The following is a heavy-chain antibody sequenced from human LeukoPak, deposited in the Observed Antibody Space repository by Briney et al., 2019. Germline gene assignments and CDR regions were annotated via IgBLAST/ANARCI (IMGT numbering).Heavy chain of an antibody. V-gene: IGHV1-8*03. Sequence: GASVKVSCKASGYTFTSYDINWVRQATGQGLEWMGWMNPNSGNTGYAQKFQGRVTITRNTSISTAYMELSSLRSEDTAVYYCARAYYDSSPYRSPYYYYMDVWGKGTTVTVSS. CDR1: GYTFTSYD. J-gene: IGHJ6*03. CDR3: ARAYYDSSPYRSPYYYYMDV. CDR2: MNPNSGNT. D-gene: IGHD3-22*01.